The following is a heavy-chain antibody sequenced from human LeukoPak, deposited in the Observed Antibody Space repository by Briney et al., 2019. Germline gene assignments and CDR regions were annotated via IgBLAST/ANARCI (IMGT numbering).Heavy chain of an antibody. CDR3: AHTDVDTAMAFDY. Sequence: TLSLTCTVSGDSISSYYWSWIRQPPGKALEWLALIYWDDDKRYSPSLKSRLTITKDTSKNQVVLTMTNMDPVDTATYYCAHTDVDTAMAFDYWGQGTLVTVSS. J-gene: IGHJ4*02. CDR1: GDSISSYYW. V-gene: IGHV2-5*08. D-gene: IGHD5-18*01. CDR2: IYWDDDK.